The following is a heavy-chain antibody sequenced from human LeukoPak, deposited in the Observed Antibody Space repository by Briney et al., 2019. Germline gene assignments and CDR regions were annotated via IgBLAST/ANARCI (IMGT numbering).Heavy chain of an antibody. CDR3: ARGATGTSPRRSPYYYYMDV. Sequence: GGSLRLSCEASGFTFRRYAMSWVRQAAAKGLEWVSGIIDSGDITYYANSVKGRFTISRDNSKNTLYLQMNSLRAEDTAVYYCARGATGTSPRRSPYYYYMDVWGKGTTVTVSS. CDR1: GFTFRRYA. V-gene: IGHV3-23*01. J-gene: IGHJ6*03. D-gene: IGHD1-7*01. CDR2: IIDSGDIT.